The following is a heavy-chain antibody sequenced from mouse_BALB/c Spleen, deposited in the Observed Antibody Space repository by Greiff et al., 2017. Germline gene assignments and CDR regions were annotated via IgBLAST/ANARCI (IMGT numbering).Heavy chain of an antibody. CDR2: INPSTGYT. CDR3: ARENYGSDY. Sequence: QVQLQQSGAELAKPGASVKMSCKASGYTFTSYWMHWVKQRPGQGLEWIGYINPSTGYTEYNQKFKDKATLTADKSSSTAYMQLSSLTSEDSAVYYCARENYGSDYWGQGTTLTVSS. CDR1: GYTFTSYW. D-gene: IGHD1-2*01. V-gene: IGHV1-7*01. J-gene: IGHJ2*01.